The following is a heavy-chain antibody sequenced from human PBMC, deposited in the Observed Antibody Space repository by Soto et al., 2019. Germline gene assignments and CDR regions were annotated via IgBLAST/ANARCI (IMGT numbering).Heavy chain of an antibody. Sequence: ASVKVSCKVSGYTLTELSMHWVRQAPGKGLGWMGGFDPEDGETIYAQKFQGRVTMTEDTSTDTAYMELSSLRSEDTAVYYCHLSGTYPFDYWGQGTLVTVPQ. J-gene: IGHJ4*02. CDR3: HLSGTYPFDY. CDR1: GYTLTELS. CDR2: FDPEDGET. D-gene: IGHD1-26*01. V-gene: IGHV1-24*01.